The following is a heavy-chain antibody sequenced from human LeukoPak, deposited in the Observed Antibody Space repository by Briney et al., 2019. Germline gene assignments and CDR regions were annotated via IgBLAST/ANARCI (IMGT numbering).Heavy chain of an antibody. CDR2: IIPIFGTA. CDR3: AREEGAPIAAANI. J-gene: IGHJ3*02. Sequence: ASVKVSCKASGGTFSSYAISWVRQAPGQGLEWMGGIIPIFGTANYAQKFQGRVTMTTDTSTSTAYMELRSLRSDDTAVYYCAREEGAPIAAANIWGLGTMVTVSS. D-gene: IGHD6-13*01. CDR1: GGTFSSYA. V-gene: IGHV1-69*05.